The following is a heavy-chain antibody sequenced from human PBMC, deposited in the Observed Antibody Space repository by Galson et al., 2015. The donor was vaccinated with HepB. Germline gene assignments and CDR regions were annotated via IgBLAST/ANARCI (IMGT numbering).Heavy chain of an antibody. CDR1: GFTFSDYY. CDR3: ASEVFAMVRETHAFDI. V-gene: IGHV3-11*05. J-gene: IGHJ3*02. Sequence: SLRLSCAASGFTFSDYYMSWIRQAPGKGLEWVSYISSSSSYTNYADSVKGRFTISRDNAKNSLYLQMNSLRAEDTAVYYCASEVFAMVRETHAFDIWGQGTMVTVSS. D-gene: IGHD3-10*01. CDR2: ISSSSSYT.